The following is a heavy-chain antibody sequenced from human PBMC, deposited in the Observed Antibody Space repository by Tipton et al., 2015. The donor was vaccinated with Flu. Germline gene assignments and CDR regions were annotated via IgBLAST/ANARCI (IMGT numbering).Heavy chain of an antibody. CDR3: ARRDFSNYVSEPKNWFDS. Sequence: TLSLTCTVSGGSISNDDFYWSWIRQPPGMGLEWIGYIYYTGGTYSNPSLRSRLSISIDRSKNQFSLNLSSVTAADTAVYFCARRDFSNYVSEPKNWFDSWGQGTLVTVSS. D-gene: IGHD4-11*01. CDR2: IYYTGGT. CDR1: GGSISNDDFY. V-gene: IGHV4-30-4*01. J-gene: IGHJ5*01.